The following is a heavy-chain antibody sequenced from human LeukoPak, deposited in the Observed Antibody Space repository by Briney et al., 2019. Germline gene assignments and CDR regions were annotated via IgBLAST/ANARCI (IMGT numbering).Heavy chain of an antibody. D-gene: IGHD5-24*01. Sequence: PSETLSLTCSFSNGSFSTYYWGLIRQPPGKRLEWIGYIFSSESSNTNYNPSLNGRVTISVDTSKNQFSLTLNSVTAADTAVYYCARGGDGYYYYYYLDVWGKGTTVTVSS. J-gene: IGHJ6*03. CDR2: IFSSESSNT. V-gene: IGHV4-59*08. CDR1: NGSFSTYY. CDR3: ARGGDGYYYYYYLDV.